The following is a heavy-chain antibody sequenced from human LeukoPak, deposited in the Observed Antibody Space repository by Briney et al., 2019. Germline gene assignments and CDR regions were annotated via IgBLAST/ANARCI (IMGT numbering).Heavy chain of an antibody. CDR2: IYSGGRT. V-gene: IGHV3-53*01. D-gene: IGHD4-17*01. Sequence: GGSLRLSCAASGVTLSTYAMSWARQAPGKGLEWVSVIYSGGRTHYADSVKGRFTISRDNSKNTLYLQMNSLRAEDTAVYYCARATDYWGQGTLVTVSS. CDR1: GVTLSTYA. J-gene: IGHJ4*02. CDR3: ARATDY.